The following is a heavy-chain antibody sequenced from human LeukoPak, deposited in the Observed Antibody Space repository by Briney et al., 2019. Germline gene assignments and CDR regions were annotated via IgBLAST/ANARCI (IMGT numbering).Heavy chain of an antibody. CDR2: MNPNSGNT. CDR1: GYTFTGCY. J-gene: IGHJ4*02. D-gene: IGHD6-13*01. Sequence: ASVKVSCKASGYTFTGCYMHWVRQAPGQGLEWMGWMNPNSGNTGYAQKFQGRVTMTRNTSISTAYMELSSLRSEDTAVYYCASQGNTGYSSSWPHFDYWGQGTLVTVSS. V-gene: IGHV1-8*02. CDR3: ASQGNTGYSSSWPHFDY.